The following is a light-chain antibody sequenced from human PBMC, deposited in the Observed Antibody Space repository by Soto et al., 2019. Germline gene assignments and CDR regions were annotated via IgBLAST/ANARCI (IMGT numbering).Light chain of an antibody. CDR3: CSFVGSSTVV. CDR2: EGS. CDR1: SSDVGSYNL. J-gene: IGLJ2*01. Sequence: QSALTPPASVSGSPGQSITISCTGTSSDVGSYNLVSWYQQHPGKAPKLMIYEGSKRPSGVSNRFSGSKSGNTASLTISGLQTEDEADYYCCSFVGSSTVVFGGGTKLTVL. V-gene: IGLV2-23*01.